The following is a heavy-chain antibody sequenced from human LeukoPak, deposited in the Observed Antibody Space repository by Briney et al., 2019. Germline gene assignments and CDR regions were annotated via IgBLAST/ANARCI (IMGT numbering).Heavy chain of an antibody. D-gene: IGHD3-22*01. CDR1: GFTFSGYA. J-gene: IGHJ6*03. Sequence: GTSLRLSCAASGFTFSGYAVHWVRHAPGKGLQWVAAISYDGYNKYYADSLKGRFTISRENSKNTLWLQMNSLRAEDTAVYYCARGGMYDSYYFFYMDVWGKGTTVTVSS. CDR3: ARGGMYDSYYFFYMDV. V-gene: IGHV3-30*01. CDR2: ISYDGYNK.